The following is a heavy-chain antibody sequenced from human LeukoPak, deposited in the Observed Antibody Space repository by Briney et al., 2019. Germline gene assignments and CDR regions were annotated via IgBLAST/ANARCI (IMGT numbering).Heavy chain of an antibody. CDR1: GFTFSDYY. CDR3: ARSIPYGTTWYGRSDY. Sequence: GGSLRLSCAASGFTFSDYYMSWIRQAPGKGLEWVSYISSSGSTIYYADSVKGRFTISRDNALNSLYLQMNSLRAEDTAIYYCARSIPYGTTWYGRSDYWGQGTLVTVSS. CDR2: ISSSGSTI. V-gene: IGHV3-11*01. J-gene: IGHJ4*02. D-gene: IGHD6-13*01.